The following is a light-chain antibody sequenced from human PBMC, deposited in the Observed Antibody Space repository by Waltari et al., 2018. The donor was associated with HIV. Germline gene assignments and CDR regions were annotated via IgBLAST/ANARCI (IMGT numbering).Light chain of an antibody. Sequence: QSALTQPASVSGSPGPSIVLPCTGSSSDIGYYDSFSWYQLYPGQAPKALIYEVTSRPSGTSSRFSGSKSATTAFLAISKLQTDDEADYFCSSYTRRGTVVFGGGTRLTVL. CDR1: SSDIGYYDS. CDR3: SSYTRRGTVV. V-gene: IGLV2-14*01. J-gene: IGLJ2*01. CDR2: EVT.